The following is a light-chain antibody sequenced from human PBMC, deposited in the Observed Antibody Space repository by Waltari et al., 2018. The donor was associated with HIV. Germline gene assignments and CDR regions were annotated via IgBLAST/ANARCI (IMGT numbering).Light chain of an antibody. CDR3: VGWDSSLSAYV. V-gene: IGLV1-47*01. J-gene: IGLJ1*01. CDR2: KNY. Sequence: QSVLTQPPSASGTPGQTVTISCSGGSSNIGNDNVYWYQQLPGMTPKLLIHKNYARPSGVPDRFAGSKSGTSASLAISGLLSEDEADYYCVGWDSSLSAYVFGAGTKVTVL. CDR1: SSNIGNDN.